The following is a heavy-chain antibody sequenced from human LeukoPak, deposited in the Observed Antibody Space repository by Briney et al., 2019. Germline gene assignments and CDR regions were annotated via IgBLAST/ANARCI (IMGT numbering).Heavy chain of an antibody. D-gene: IGHD6-19*01. V-gene: IGHV1-69*04. CDR3: ARGPKGSGWYDSHY. CDR1: GGTFSSYA. J-gene: IGHJ4*02. Sequence: SVKVSCKASGGTFSSYAISWVRQAPGQGLEWMGRIIPILGIANYAQKFQGRVTITADKSTSTAYKELSSLRSEDTAVYYCARGPKGSGWYDSHYWGQGTLVTVSS. CDR2: IIPILGIA.